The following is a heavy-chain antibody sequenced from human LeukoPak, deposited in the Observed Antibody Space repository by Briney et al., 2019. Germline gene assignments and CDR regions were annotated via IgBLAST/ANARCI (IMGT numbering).Heavy chain of an antibody. V-gene: IGHV3-20*04. D-gene: IGHD1-1*01. CDR3: ARGDTSGGYFDY. Sequence: PGGSLRLSCVGSGFTFDDYGMSWVRQAPGKGLKWVSGINWDGGSTGYADSVKGRFTISRDNVKKSLCLQMYSLRAEDTALYYCARGDTSGGYFDYWGQGILVTVSS. CDR1: GFTFDDYG. J-gene: IGHJ4*02. CDR2: INWDGGST.